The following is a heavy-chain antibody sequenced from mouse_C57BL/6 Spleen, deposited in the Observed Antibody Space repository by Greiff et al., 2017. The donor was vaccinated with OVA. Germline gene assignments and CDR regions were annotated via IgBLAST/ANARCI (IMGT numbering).Heavy chain of an antibody. V-gene: IGHV1-64*01. CDR3: ARSDYGSRNWYFDG. CDR2: FHPNSDST. D-gene: IGHD1-1*01. CDR1: GYTFTSYW. J-gene: IGHJ1*03. Sequence: QVQLQQPGAELVKPGASVKLSCKASGYTFTSYWMHWVKQRHGQSLEWIGIFHPNSDSTNYNEKFKSKATLTVDKSSSTAYMQLSSLTSENSAVYYCARSDYGSRNWYFDGWGTGTTVTVSS.